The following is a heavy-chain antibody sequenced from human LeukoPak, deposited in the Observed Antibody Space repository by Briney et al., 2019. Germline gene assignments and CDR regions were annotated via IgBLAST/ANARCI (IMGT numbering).Heavy chain of an antibody. CDR2: IRYDGSNK. D-gene: IGHD5-12*01. Sequence: GGSLRLSCAASGFTFSSYGMHWVRQAPGKGLEWAAFIRYDGSNKYYADSVKGRFTISRDNSKNTLYLQMNSLRAADTAVYYCARGPSGYHNTGGQGTLVTVSS. CDR1: GFTFSSYG. V-gene: IGHV3-30*02. J-gene: IGHJ4*02. CDR3: ARGPSGYHNT.